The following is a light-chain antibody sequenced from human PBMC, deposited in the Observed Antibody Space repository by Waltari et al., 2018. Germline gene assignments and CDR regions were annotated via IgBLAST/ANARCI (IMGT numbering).Light chain of an antibody. CDR3: QQYFSTPRT. J-gene: IGKJ1*01. CDR1: QSLLYNSNNKNY. CDR2: WAS. V-gene: IGKV4-1*01. Sequence: DIVMTQSPDSLAVSLGERATINCKSSQSLLYNSNNKNYLAWYQQKSGQTPKLLIYWASTRESGVPDRFTGSGSATDFTLTISSLQAEDVAVYFCQQYFSTPRTFGQGTKVEIK.